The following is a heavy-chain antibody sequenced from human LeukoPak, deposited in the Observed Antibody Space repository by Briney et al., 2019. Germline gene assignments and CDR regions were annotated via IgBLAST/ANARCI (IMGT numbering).Heavy chain of an antibody. V-gene: IGHV3-11*01. D-gene: IGHD5-24*01. J-gene: IGHJ4*02. CDR1: GFTFNDYY. CDR2: ISSGGSTI. Sequence: GGSLRLSCAAPGFTFNDYYMTWIRQAPGKGLEGVSYISSGGSTISYADSVKGRFTISRDNAKNSLYLQMNSLRAEDTAVYYCARYRDGYNYYFDFWGQGTLVTVSS. CDR3: ARYRDGYNYYFDF.